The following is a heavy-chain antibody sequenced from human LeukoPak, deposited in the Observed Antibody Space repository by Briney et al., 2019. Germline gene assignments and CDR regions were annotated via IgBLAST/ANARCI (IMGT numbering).Heavy chain of an antibody. Sequence: GESLTISCKGSGYSFATYWIGWVRQMPGKGLEWMGIIYPGDSDTRYSPSFQGQVTISADKSISTAYLQWSSLKASDTAMYYCARHGGDRTGIKVANYYYYYYMDVWGKGTTVTISS. V-gene: IGHV5-51*01. D-gene: IGHD1-1*01. CDR2: IYPGDSDT. CDR3: ARHGGDRTGIKVANYYYYYYMDV. CDR1: GYSFATYW. J-gene: IGHJ6*03.